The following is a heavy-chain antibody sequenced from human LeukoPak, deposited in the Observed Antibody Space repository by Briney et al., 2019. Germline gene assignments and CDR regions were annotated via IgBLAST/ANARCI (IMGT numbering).Heavy chain of an antibody. J-gene: IGHJ4*02. CDR1: EFTFSSYA. CDR2: ISASGVST. V-gene: IGHV3-23*01. CDR3: AKDGGDWDYFDY. D-gene: IGHD2-21*01. Sequence: SGGSLRLSCAASEFTFSSYAMSWVRQAPGKGLEWVSVISASGVSTHYADSEKGRFTISRDTFKNTVYLQMNSLRAEDTAIYYCAKDGGDWDYFDYWGQGTLVTVSS.